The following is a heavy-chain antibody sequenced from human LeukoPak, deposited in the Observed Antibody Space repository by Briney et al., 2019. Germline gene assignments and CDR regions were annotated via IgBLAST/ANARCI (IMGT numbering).Heavy chain of an antibody. D-gene: IGHD4-17*01. CDR2: IFYSGST. Sequence: SETLSLTCTVSGGSISSSYYYWGWIRPPPGKGLEWIGSIFYSGSTYYNPSLKSRVTISLDTSKNQFSLSLSSVTAADTAVYYCARHSAVTTFIFDYWGQGTLVTVSS. CDR1: GGSISSSYYY. V-gene: IGHV4-39*01. CDR3: ARHSAVTTFIFDY. J-gene: IGHJ4*02.